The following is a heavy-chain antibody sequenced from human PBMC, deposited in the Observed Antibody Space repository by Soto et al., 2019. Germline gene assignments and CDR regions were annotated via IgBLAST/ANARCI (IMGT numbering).Heavy chain of an antibody. CDR2: IIPIFGTA. Sequence: FSVYVISWVRHDPGQGLEWMGGIIPIFGTANYAQKFQGRVTITADESTSTAYMELSSLRSEDTAVYYCARGDSSSSTPGDPWGQGTLVTVSS. V-gene: IGHV1-69*01. J-gene: IGHJ5*02. CDR1: FSVYV. CDR3: ARGDSSSSTPGDP. D-gene: IGHD6-6*01.